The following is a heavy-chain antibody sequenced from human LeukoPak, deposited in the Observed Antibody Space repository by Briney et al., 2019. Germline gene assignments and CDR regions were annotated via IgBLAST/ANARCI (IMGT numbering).Heavy chain of an antibody. V-gene: IGHV3-66*02. Sequence: QPGGSLRLSCAASGFTVSGNYMSWVRQAPGKGLEWVSVIYSSDNTYYIDSVKGRFTISRDNSKNTLYLQMSSLRAEDTAVYYCAGRRVLDASFDYWGQGTLVTVSS. CDR2: IYSSDNT. D-gene: IGHD3-16*01. CDR1: GFTVSGNY. J-gene: IGHJ4*02. CDR3: AGRRVLDASFDY.